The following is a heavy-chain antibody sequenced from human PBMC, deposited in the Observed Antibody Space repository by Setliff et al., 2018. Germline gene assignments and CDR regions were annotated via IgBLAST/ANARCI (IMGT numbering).Heavy chain of an antibody. CDR2: INHSGST. Sequence: PSETLSLTCAVYGGSFSGYYWSWSRQPPGKGLEWIGEINHSGSTNYNPSLKSRVTIAVDTSKNQFSLKLRSVTAADTAVYHCARGKTFFGAFIRAFDIWGQGRMVTVSS. CDR3: ARGKTFFGAFIRAFDI. D-gene: IGHD3-3*01. V-gene: IGHV4-34*01. J-gene: IGHJ3*02. CDR1: GGSFSGYY.